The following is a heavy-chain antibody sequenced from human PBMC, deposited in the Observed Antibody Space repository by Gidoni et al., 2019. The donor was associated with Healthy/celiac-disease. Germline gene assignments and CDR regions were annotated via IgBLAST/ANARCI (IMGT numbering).Heavy chain of an antibody. CDR3: ARRPPNYYDSSEY. V-gene: IGHV4-34*01. D-gene: IGHD3-22*01. CDR1: GGSFSGYY. J-gene: IGHJ4*02. CDR2: INHSGST. Sequence: QVQLQQWGAGLLKPSETLSLTCAVYGGSFSGYYWSWIRQPPGKGLEWIGEINHSGSTNYNPSLKRRVTISVDTSKNQFSLKLSSVTAADTAVYYCARRPPNYYDSSEYWGQGTLVTVSS.